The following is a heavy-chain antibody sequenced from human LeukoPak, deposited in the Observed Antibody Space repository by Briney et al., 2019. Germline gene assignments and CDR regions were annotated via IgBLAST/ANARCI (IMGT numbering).Heavy chain of an antibody. CDR2: IKPNNGDT. CDR1: GYSFTHHN. CDR3: ARVLSAVTSTFDY. Sequence: ASVKVSCKASGYSFTHHNVHWVRRAPGQALEWMGLIKPNNGDTKFSQKFQDRVTLTSDTSIDTAYMEMSGLTSDDTAIYYCARVLSAVTSTFDYWGQGTLVTVSS. D-gene: IGHD4-17*01. J-gene: IGHJ4*02. V-gene: IGHV1-2*02.